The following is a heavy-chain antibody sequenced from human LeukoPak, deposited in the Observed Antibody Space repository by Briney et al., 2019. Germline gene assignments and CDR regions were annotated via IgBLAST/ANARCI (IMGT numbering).Heavy chain of an antibody. CDR1: GGSISSGAYY. J-gene: IGHJ4*02. Sequence: SETLSLTCTVSGGSISSGAYYWSWIRQHPGKGLEWIGYIDYGGSTYYSPSLKSRIIISVDTSKTQFSLKLSSVTAADTAVYYCARDLAAGAGYFDYWGRGTLVTVSS. V-gene: IGHV4-31*03. CDR3: ARDLAAGAGYFDY. D-gene: IGHD6-25*01. CDR2: IDYGGST.